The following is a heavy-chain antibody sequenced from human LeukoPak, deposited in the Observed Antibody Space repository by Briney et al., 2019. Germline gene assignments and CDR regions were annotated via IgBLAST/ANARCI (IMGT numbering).Heavy chain of an antibody. CDR1: GGSISSSSYY. CDR2: IYYSGST. Sequence: SETLSLTCTVSGGSISSSSYYWGWIRQPPGKGLEWIGSIYYSGSTYYNPSLKSRVTISVDTSKNQFSLKLSSVTAADTAVYYCARDQYYYDSSGYLFDYWAGEPWSPSPQ. CDR3: ARDQYYYDSSGYLFDY. J-gene: IGHJ4*02. D-gene: IGHD3-22*01. V-gene: IGHV4-39*07.